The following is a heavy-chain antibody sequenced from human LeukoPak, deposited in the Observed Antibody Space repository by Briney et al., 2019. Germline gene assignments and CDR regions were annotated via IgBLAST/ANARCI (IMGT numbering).Heavy chain of an antibody. J-gene: IGHJ3*02. Sequence: GGSLRLSCAAFGFTFSSYAMIWVRQAPGKGLEWVSAIRGSGGSTYYADSVKDRFTISRDNSKNTLYLQMNSLRAEDTAVYYCGRDPNGDYIGAFDMWGQGTVVTVSS. CDR3: GRDPNGDYIGAFDM. V-gene: IGHV3-23*01. CDR2: IRGSGGST. CDR1: GFTFSSYA. D-gene: IGHD4-17*01.